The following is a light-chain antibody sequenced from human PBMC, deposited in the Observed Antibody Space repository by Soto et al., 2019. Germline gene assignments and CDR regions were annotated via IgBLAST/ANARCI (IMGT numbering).Light chain of an antibody. CDR2: HAS. Sequence: EIVLTQSPATLSLSPGERATLSCRASQSVSTYVAWYQQKPGQAPRLVLYHASNRATGIPARFSGSGSETDFTLTISSLEPEDFAVYYCQQRDNRPYTLGQGTRLEI. CDR1: QSVSTY. CDR3: QQRDNRPYT. V-gene: IGKV3-11*01. J-gene: IGKJ2*01.